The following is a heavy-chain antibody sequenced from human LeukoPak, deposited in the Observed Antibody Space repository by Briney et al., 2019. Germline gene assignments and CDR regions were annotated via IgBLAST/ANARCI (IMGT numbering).Heavy chain of an antibody. J-gene: IGHJ4*02. CDR3: ARYGGYSYGRTLDY. CDR1: GYTLTELS. CDR2: INPSGGST. Sequence: GASVKVSCKVSGYTLTELSMHWVRQAPGQGLEWMGIINPSGGSTSYAQKFQGRVTMTRDTSTSTVYMELSSLRSEDTAVYYCARYGGYSYGRTLDYWGQGTLVTVSS. D-gene: IGHD5-18*01. V-gene: IGHV1-46*01.